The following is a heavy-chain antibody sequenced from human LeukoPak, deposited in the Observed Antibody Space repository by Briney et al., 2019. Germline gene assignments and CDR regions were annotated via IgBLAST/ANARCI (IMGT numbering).Heavy chain of an antibody. D-gene: IGHD3-9*01. CDR1: GGSISSYY. Sequence: PSETLSLTCTVSGGSISSYYWSWIRQPAGKGLEWIGRIYTSGSTNYNPSLKSRVTMSVDTSKNQFSLKLSSVTAADMAVYYCARGPLPYDILTGYTDSYYYYGMDVWGQGTTVTVSS. J-gene: IGHJ6*02. CDR3: ARGPLPYDILTGYTDSYYYYGMDV. CDR2: IYTSGST. V-gene: IGHV4-4*07.